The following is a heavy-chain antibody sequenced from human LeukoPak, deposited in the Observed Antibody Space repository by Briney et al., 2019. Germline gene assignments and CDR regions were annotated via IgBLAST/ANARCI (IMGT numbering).Heavy chain of an antibody. J-gene: IGHJ4*02. CDR3: AKDWGARGCCGDYFDY. Sequence: GGSLRLSCAASGFMFSEYGMHWVRQAPGKGLEWVAFIRDDGSNKLYADSVKGRFTSSRDNTKKTVPLQMNSLRPEDTAVYYCAKDWGARGCCGDYFDYWGQGSLVIVSS. CDR2: IRDDGSNK. V-gene: IGHV3-30*02. CDR1: GFMFSEYG. D-gene: IGHD6-19*01.